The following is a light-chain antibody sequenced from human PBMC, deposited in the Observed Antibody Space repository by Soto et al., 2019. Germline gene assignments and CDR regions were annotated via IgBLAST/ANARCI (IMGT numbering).Light chain of an antibody. CDR3: QQSYSTPWT. J-gene: IGKJ1*01. CDR2: AAP. V-gene: IGKV1-39*01. CDR1: QSISSY. Sequence: DIQMTQSPSSLSQSVGDRDTITCRASQSISSYLNWYQQKPGKAPKLLIYAAPSLQSGVPSRFSGSGSGTDFTLTISSLQPEDFAAYYCQQSYSTPWTFGQGTKVEIK.